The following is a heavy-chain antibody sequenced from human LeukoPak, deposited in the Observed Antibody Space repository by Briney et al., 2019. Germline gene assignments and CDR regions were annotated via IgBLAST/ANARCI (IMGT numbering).Heavy chain of an antibody. Sequence: SETLSLTCTVFGGSTTNNYWSWIRQTPENGLEWIAYIHYGGSINYNPSLRSRATISLDTSRNQVFLTLTSVTGADTGVYYCARRASGSYPDYFDFWGQGTPVIVSS. CDR3: ARRASGSYPDYFDF. J-gene: IGHJ4*02. CDR2: IHYGGSI. CDR1: GGSTTNNY. D-gene: IGHD1-26*01. V-gene: IGHV4-59*08.